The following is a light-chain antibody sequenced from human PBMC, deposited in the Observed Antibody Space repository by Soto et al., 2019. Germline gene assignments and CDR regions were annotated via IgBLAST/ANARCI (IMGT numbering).Light chain of an antibody. CDR1: QSLLHSNGYNY. V-gene: IGKV2-28*01. CDR3: MQALQTPWT. J-gene: IGKJ1*01. Sequence: EIVMPQSPLSLPLPPGEPPSISFRSSQSLLHSNGYNYLDWYLQKPGQSPQLLIYLCSNRASGVPDRFSGSGSGTDFTLKISRVEAEDVGVYYCMQALQTPWTFGQGTKVDIK. CDR2: LCS.